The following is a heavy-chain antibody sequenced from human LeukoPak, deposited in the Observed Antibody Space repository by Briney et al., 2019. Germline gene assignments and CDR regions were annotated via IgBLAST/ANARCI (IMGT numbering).Heavy chain of an antibody. Sequence: GTSLRLSCAASGFTFSKYGMHRVRQAPGKGLEWVAVIWFDGINTNHADSVKGRFTVSRDNSKNTLFLQMNSLRAEDTAVYFCVRDYCSGGSCYESKWFDPWGQGTLVTVSS. CDR3: VRDYCSGGSCYESKWFDP. D-gene: IGHD2-15*01. CDR1: GFTFSKYG. CDR2: IWFDGINT. J-gene: IGHJ5*02. V-gene: IGHV3-33*01.